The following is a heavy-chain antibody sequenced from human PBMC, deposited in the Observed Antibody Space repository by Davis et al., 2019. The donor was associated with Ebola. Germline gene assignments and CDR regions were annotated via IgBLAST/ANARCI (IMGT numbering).Heavy chain of an antibody. CDR1: GGTFSSYA. V-gene: IGHV1-69*10. Sequence: SVLVSCKASGGTFSSYATSCVRNAPGQGLEWMGWIIHILGIANYAQKFQGRVTITADKSTSTAYMELSSLRSEDTAVYYCARGDSLDWFDPWGQGTLVTVSS. CDR3: ARGDSLDWFDP. CDR2: IIHILGIA. D-gene: IGHD2-21*01. J-gene: IGHJ5*02.